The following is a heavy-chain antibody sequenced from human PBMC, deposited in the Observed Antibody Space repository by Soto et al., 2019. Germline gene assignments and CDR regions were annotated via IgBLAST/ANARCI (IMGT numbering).Heavy chain of an antibody. V-gene: IGHV4-39*02. CDR3: AREGVLLWLGNNWFDP. CDR2: IYYSGST. D-gene: IGHD3-10*01. CDR1: GGSISTSGYY. J-gene: IGHJ5*02. Sequence: SETLSLTCAVSGGSISTSGYYWAWIRQPPGKGLDWIGSIYYSGSTYYNPSLKSRVTISVDTSQNQFSLRLSSVTAADTAVYYCAREGVLLWLGNNWFDPWGQGTLVTVSS.